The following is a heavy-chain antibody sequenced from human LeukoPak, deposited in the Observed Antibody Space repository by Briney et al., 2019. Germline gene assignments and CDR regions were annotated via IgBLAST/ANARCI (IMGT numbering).Heavy chain of an antibody. CDR3: ARGHRNSSGWENYYYYGMDV. Sequence: ASVKVSCKASGYTFTSYDINWVRQATGQGLEWMGWMNPNSGNTGYAQKFQGRVTMTRNTSISTAYMELSSLRSEDTAVYYCARGHRNSSGWENYYYYGMDVWGQGTTVTVSS. D-gene: IGHD6-19*01. CDR2: MNPNSGNT. V-gene: IGHV1-8*01. J-gene: IGHJ6*02. CDR1: GYTFTSYD.